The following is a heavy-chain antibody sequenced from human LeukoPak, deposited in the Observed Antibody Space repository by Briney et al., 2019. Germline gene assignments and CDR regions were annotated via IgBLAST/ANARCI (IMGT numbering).Heavy chain of an antibody. CDR3: ATFRYYYYDSSGYYSTFDY. V-gene: IGHV1-8*01. CDR1: GYTFTSYD. D-gene: IGHD3-22*01. Sequence: ASVKVSCKASGYTFTSYDINWVRQATGQGLEWMGWMNPNSGNTGYAQKFQGRVTMTEDTSTDTAYMELSSLRSEDTAVYYCATFRYYYYDSSGYYSTFDYWGQGTLVTVSS. CDR2: MNPNSGNT. J-gene: IGHJ4*02.